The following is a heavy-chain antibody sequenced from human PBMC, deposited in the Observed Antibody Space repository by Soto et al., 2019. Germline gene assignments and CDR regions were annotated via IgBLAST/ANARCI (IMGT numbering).Heavy chain of an antibody. CDR1: GFTFSRYS. D-gene: IGHD3-10*01. Sequence: PGGSLRLSCAASGFTFSRYSMDWVRQAPGKGLEWVSYITGSSDRIYYADSVKGRFTISRDNTKNILYLQMNSLRDDDTAVYYCARNDMWQVFYNDYWGQGALVTVSS. CDR2: ITGSSDRI. V-gene: IGHV3-48*02. J-gene: IGHJ4*02. CDR3: ARNDMWQVFYNDY.